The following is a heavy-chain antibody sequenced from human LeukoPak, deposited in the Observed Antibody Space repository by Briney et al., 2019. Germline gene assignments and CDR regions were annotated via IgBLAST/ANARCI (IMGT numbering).Heavy chain of an antibody. Sequence: GDSLRLSCAVSGFTLSRYSMNWVRQAPGKGLEWVSSISSSSSYIYYADSVKGRFTISRDNAKNSLYLQMNSLRVEDTAVYYCARGGAARPDFWGQGTLVTVSS. J-gene: IGHJ4*02. V-gene: IGHV3-21*01. CDR3: ARGGAARPDF. CDR1: GFTLSRYS. D-gene: IGHD6-6*01. CDR2: ISSSSSYI.